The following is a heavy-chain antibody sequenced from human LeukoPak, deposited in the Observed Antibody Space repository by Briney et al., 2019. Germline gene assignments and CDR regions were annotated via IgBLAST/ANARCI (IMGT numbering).Heavy chain of an antibody. CDR1: GFTFDDYA. Sequence: PGGSLRLSCAASGFTFDDYAMHWVRQAPGKGLEWVSGISWNSGSIGYADSVKGRCTISRDNAKNSLYLQMNSLRAEDTALYYCAKDATYSSGWTDYWGQGTPVTVSS. CDR2: ISWNSGSI. J-gene: IGHJ4*02. CDR3: AKDATYSSGWTDY. D-gene: IGHD6-19*01. V-gene: IGHV3-9*01.